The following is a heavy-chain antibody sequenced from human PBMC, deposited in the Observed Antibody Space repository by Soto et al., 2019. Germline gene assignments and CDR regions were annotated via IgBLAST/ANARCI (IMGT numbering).Heavy chain of an antibody. CDR3: ARDGRMVIDNWLGP. V-gene: IGHV3-33*01. CDR1: GITFSSYG. D-gene: IGHD3-22*01. CDR2: IWYDGSNK. J-gene: IGHJ5*02. Sequence: GGSLRLSCAASGITFSSYGMHWVRQAPGKGLEWVAVIWYDGSNKYYADSVKGRFTISRDNSKNTLYLQMNSLGAEDTAVYYCARDGRMVIDNWLGPWGQGTQVTVSS.